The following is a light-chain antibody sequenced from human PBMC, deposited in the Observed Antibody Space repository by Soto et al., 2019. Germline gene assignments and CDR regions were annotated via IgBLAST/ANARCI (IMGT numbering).Light chain of an antibody. Sequence: QSALTQPASVSGSPGQSITISCTGTSSDVGGYIYVSWYQQHPGKAPRLVIYEVSNRPSGVSDRFSGSKSGNTASLTISGLQAEDVADYFCSSYTTGSSVYVFGSGTKVTVL. CDR2: EVS. J-gene: IGLJ1*01. CDR1: SSDVGGYIY. V-gene: IGLV2-14*01. CDR3: SSYTTGSSVYV.